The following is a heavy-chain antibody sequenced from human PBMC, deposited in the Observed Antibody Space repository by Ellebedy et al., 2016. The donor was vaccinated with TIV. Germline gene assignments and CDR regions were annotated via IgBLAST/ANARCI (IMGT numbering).Heavy chain of an antibody. V-gene: IGHV4-34*01. CDR2: INHSGST. D-gene: IGHD4-17*01. CDR1: GGSFSGYY. Sequence: GSLRLXCAVYGGSFSGYYWSWVRQPPGKGLEWIGEINHSGSTNYNLFLKSRATVSVDRSKNQFSLKLASVTAADTAVYYCARRAKWDYGDYGYYFDYWGQGTLVTVSS. CDR3: ARRAKWDYGDYGYYFDY. J-gene: IGHJ4*02.